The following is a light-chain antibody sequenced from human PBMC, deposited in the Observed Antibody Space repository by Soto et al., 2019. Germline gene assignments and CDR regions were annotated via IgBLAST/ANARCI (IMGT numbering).Light chain of an antibody. Sequence: QSVLTQPPSVSGAPGQRVTISCTGSSSNIGAGYPVHWYQQLPGTAPKLLVAGNRPSGVPDRFSVSKSGASASLAITGLQAEDEADYYCQSYASSLSRRCVFGGGTKVTVL. CDR2: G. CDR1: SSNIGAGYP. V-gene: IGLV1-40*01. CDR3: QSYASSLSRRCV. J-gene: IGLJ3*02.